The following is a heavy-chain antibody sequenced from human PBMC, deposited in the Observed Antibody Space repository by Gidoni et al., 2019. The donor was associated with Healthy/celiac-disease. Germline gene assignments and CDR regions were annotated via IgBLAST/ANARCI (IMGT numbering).Heavy chain of an antibody. Sequence: FTISRDDSKNTLYLQMNSLKTEDTAVYYCTTVDYYDSSGYYYGFDYWGQGTLVTVSS. V-gene: IGHV3-15*01. J-gene: IGHJ4*02. D-gene: IGHD3-22*01. CDR3: TTVDYYDSSGYYYGFDY.